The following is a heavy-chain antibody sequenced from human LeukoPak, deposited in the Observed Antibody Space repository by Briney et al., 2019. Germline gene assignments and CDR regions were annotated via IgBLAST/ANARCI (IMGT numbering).Heavy chain of an antibody. D-gene: IGHD6-13*01. CDR3: ARVYYSSPRAWFDY. J-gene: IGHJ5*01. CDR1: GYTFTGYY. CDR2: INPNSGGT. V-gene: IGHV1-2*02. Sequence: ASVKVSCKASGYTFTGYYMHWVRQAPGQGLEWMGWINPNSGGTNYAQKFQGRVTMTRDMSTSTVYMELSSLRSEDSAVYYCARVYYSSPRAWFDYWGQGTLVTVSS.